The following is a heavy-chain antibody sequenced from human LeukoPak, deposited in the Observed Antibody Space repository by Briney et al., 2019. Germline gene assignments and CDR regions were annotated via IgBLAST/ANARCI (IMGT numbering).Heavy chain of an antibody. Sequence: AAVKVSFKASGYTFTSYAMNWVRQAPGQGLEWMGLINNNTGNPTYAQGFTGRFVFSLDTSVSTAYLQISSLKAEETAVYYCTRDKSTTIVVVITDAFDICGEGKMVTVSS. D-gene: IGHD3-22*01. CDR3: TRDKSTTIVVVITDAFDI. CDR2: INNNTGNP. J-gene: IGHJ3*02. CDR1: GYTFTSYA. V-gene: IGHV7-4-1*02.